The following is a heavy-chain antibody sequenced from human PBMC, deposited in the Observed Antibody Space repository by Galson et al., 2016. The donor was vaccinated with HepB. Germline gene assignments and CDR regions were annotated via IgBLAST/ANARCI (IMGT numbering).Heavy chain of an antibody. D-gene: IGHD4-17*01. CDR1: GGSISTTNW. V-gene: IGHV4-4*02. CDR3: ARRLNYGDYAFDC. J-gene: IGHJ4*02. Sequence: SETLSLTCAVSGGSISTTNWWSWVRQPPGKGLEWIGEIYQSGSTNYNPSLPSLKSRVTMSVDTSKNQFSLKLSSLTAADTAVDYCARRLNYGDYAFDCWGQGTLVAVSS. CDR2: IYQSGST.